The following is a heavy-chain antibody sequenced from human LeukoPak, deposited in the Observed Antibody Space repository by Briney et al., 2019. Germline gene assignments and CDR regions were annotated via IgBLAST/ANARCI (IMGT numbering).Heavy chain of an antibody. J-gene: IGHJ4*02. CDR1: GFAFSAYE. CDR2: IAGSYTTT. Sequence: GGSLRLSCLSSGFAFSAYEMNWVRQAPGEGLEWVSYIAGSYTTTYYADSVKGRFTIFRDNAKNSLYLQMNSLRAEDTALYYCTTLGYHLDSWGQGTLVTVSS. D-gene: IGHD3-22*01. CDR3: TTLGYHLDS. V-gene: IGHV3-48*03.